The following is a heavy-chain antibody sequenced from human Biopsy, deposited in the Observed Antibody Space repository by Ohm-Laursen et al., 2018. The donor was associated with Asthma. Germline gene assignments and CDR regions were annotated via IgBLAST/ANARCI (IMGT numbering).Heavy chain of an antibody. CDR1: GYTFTGYY. CDR2: INPNSGGT. V-gene: IGHV1-2*04. CDR3: ARDAAAAGESYYYYYGMDV. J-gene: IGHJ6*02. D-gene: IGHD6-13*01. Sequence: SVKVSCKASGYTFTGYYMHWVRQAPGQRLEWMGWINPNSGGTNYAQKFQGWVTMTRDTSISTAYMELSRLRSDDTAVYYCARDAAAAGESYYYYYGMDVWGQGTTVTVSS.